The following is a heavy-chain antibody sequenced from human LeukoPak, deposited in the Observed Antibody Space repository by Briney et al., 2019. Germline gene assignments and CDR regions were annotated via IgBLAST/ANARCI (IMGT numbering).Heavy chain of an antibody. V-gene: IGHV4-4*07. J-gene: IGHJ4*02. D-gene: IGHD3-16*01. CDR2: IYTSGTT. CDR3: ARDSPWGYVVFNY. Sequence: PSETLSLTCTVSGDSISSYYWNWIRQPAGKGLEWIGRIYTSGTTNYNPSLKSRVTMSVDTSKNQFSLNLSSVTAADTAVYYCARDSPWGYVVFNYWGQGTLVTVSS. CDR1: GDSISSYY.